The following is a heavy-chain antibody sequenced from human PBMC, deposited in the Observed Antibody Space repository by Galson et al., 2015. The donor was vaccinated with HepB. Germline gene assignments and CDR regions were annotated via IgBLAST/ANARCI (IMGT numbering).Heavy chain of an antibody. CDR3: ARERGGFYYLDY. CDR2: VNPGNGKT. V-gene: IGHV1-3*01. Sequence: SVKVSCKASGYSFTSFAIHWVRQAPGQGLEWMGWVNPGNGKTTYSQKFQGRISITRDTSATTAYMELSSLRSEDTAVYYCARERGGFYYLDYWGQGTPATVSS. D-gene: IGHD3-22*01. J-gene: IGHJ4*02. CDR1: GYSFTSFA.